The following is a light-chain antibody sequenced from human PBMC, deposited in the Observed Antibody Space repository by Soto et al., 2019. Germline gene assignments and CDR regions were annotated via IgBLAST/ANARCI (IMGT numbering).Light chain of an antibody. CDR3: QQYNSYSWT. V-gene: IGKV1-5*03. Sequence: DIQMPQSHYPRSASLGDRFTITCLASQSISSWLAWYQQKPGKAPKLLIYKASSLESGVPSRFSGSGSGTEFTLTISSLQPDDFATYYCQQYNSYSWTFGQGTKVDIK. CDR2: KAS. J-gene: IGKJ1*01. CDR1: QSISSW.